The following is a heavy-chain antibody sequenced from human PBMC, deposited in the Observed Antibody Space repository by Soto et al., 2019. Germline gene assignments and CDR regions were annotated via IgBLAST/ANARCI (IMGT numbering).Heavy chain of an antibody. J-gene: IGHJ1*01. CDR2: IIPILGIA. CDR3: AREYCSGGSCYGNSQH. Sequence: QVQLVQSGAEVKKPGSSVKVSCKASGGTFSSYTISWVRQAPGQGLEWMGRIIPILGIANYAQKFQGRVTITADKSTSTAYMELSSLRSEDTAVYYCAREYCSGGSCYGNSQHWGQGTLVTVSS. V-gene: IGHV1-69*08. D-gene: IGHD2-15*01. CDR1: GGTFSSYT.